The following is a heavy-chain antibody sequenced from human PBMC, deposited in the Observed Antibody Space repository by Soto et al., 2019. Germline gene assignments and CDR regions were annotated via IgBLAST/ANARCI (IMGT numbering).Heavy chain of an antibody. Sequence: QVQLVESGGGVVQPGRSLRLSCAASGFTFSSYGMHWVRQAPGKGLEWVAVIWYDGSNKYYADSVKGRFTISRDNSKNTLYLQMNSLRAEDTAVYYCARDLCSSTSCYHWYFDLWGRGTLVTVSS. CDR2: IWYDGSNK. CDR3: ARDLCSSTSCYHWYFDL. V-gene: IGHV3-33*01. D-gene: IGHD2-2*01. J-gene: IGHJ2*01. CDR1: GFTFSSYG.